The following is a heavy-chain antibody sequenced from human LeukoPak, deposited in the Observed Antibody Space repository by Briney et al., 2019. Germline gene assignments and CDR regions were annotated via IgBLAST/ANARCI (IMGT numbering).Heavy chain of an antibody. CDR3: TTTLVPAAPYYFDY. CDR2: IKSKTDGGTT. D-gene: IGHD2-2*01. V-gene: IGHV3-15*01. J-gene: IGHJ4*02. CDR1: GSIFSNAW. Sequence: GGSLRLSCAASGSIFSNAWMTWVRQAPGKGLEWVGRIKSKTDGGTTDYAAPVKGRFTISRDDSKNTLYLQMNSLKTEDTAVYYCTTTLVPAAPYYFDYWGQGTLVTVSS.